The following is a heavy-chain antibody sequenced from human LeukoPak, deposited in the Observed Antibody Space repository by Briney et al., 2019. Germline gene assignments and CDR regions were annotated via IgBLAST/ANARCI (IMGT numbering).Heavy chain of an antibody. CDR2: INHSGST. Sequence: PSETLSLTCAVYGGSFSGYYWSWIRQPPGKGLEWIGEINHSGSTNYNPSLKSRVTISVDTSKNQFPLKLSSVTAADTAVYYCARGLSYSSSWFQHWGQGTLVTVSS. V-gene: IGHV4-34*01. CDR3: ARGLSYSSSWFQH. CDR1: GGSFSGYY. J-gene: IGHJ1*01. D-gene: IGHD6-13*01.